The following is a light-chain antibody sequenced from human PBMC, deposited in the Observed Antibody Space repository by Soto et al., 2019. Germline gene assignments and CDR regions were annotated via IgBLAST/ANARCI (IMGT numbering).Light chain of an antibody. Sequence: EIVLTQSPGTLSLSPGERATXXXXXSQSVSNNYLAWYQQKPGQAPRLLIYGASTRAPGFPARFSGSGSGTDFTLTISSLQSEDFAVYYCQQYNNWPWTFGQGTKVDIK. CDR1: QSVSNN. CDR2: GAS. CDR3: QQYNNWPWT. V-gene: IGKV3-15*01. J-gene: IGKJ1*01.